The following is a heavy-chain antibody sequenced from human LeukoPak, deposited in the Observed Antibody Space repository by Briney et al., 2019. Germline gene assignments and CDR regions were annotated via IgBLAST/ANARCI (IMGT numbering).Heavy chain of an antibody. CDR2: IYYSGST. J-gene: IGHJ6*02. D-gene: IGHD6-13*01. Sequence: SETLSLTCGVYGGSFSAYYWTWIRQTPGKGLEWIGYIYYSGSTNFNPSLKSRVTISVDTSKNQFSLKLSSVTAADTAVYYCARDGWAAAGISYYYYGMDVWGQGTTVTVSS. CDR3: ARDGWAAAGISYYYYGMDV. V-gene: IGHV4-59*01. CDR1: GGSFSAYY.